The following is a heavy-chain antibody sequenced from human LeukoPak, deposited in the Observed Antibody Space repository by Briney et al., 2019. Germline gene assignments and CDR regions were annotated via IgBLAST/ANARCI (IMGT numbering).Heavy chain of an antibody. V-gene: IGHV1-69*06. CDR1: GGTFISYA. CDR2: IIPIFGTA. CDR3: ATPRGDYVWGSYRYPTYYFDY. J-gene: IGHJ4*02. D-gene: IGHD3-16*02. Sequence: ASVKVSCKASGGTFISYAISWVRQAPGQGLEWMGGIIPIFGTANYAQKFQGRVTITADKSTSTAYMELSSLRSEDTAVYYCATPRGDYVWGSYRYPTYYFDYWGQGTLVTVSS.